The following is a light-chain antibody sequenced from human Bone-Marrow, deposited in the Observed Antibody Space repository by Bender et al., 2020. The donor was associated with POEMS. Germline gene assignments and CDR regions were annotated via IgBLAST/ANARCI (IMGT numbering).Light chain of an antibody. Sequence: QSALTQPASVSGSPGQSITISCSGTSSDVGSYNLVSWYQQHPDKAPKLLIYEVTKRPSGVSNRFSGAKSGNTASLTISGLQAEDEADYYCTSYTSLSTVVFGGGTKLTVL. V-gene: IGLV2-14*02. CDR2: EVT. CDR1: SSDVGSYNL. CDR3: TSYTSLSTVV. J-gene: IGLJ2*01.